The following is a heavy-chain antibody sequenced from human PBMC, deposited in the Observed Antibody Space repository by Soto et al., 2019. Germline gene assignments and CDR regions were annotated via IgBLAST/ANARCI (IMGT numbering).Heavy chain of an antibody. J-gene: IGHJ4*02. CDR3: ARCYPAAGSNDY. V-gene: IGHV1-18*01. Sequence: ASVKVSCKAFGYTFTSYGISWVRQAPGQGLEWMGWISGYNGNTNYAQKFQGRVTMTTDTSTSTAYMEVRSLSSDDTAVYYCARCYPAAGSNDYWGQGTLVTVSS. CDR1: GYTFTSYG. D-gene: IGHD6-13*01. CDR2: ISGYNGNT.